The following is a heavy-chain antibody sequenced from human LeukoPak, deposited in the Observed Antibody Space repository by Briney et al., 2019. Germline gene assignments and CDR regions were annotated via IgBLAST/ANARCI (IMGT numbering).Heavy chain of an antibody. V-gene: IGHV4-39*07. Sequence: SETLSLTCTVSGGSISSSTFYWGWIRQPPGKGLEWIGTIYYSGSTFYNPSLKSRVTVSVDTSKNQFSLKLSSVTAADTAVYYCAKDSKVAAGKNHWGQGTLVTVSS. J-gene: IGHJ5*02. CDR1: GGSISSSTFY. D-gene: IGHD6-13*01. CDR2: IYYSGST. CDR3: AKDSKVAAGKNH.